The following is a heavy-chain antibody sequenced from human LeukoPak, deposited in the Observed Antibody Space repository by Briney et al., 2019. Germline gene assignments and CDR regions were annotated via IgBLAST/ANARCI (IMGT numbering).Heavy chain of an antibody. V-gene: IGHV5-51*01. Sequence: GESLKISCKGSGYSFTSYWIGWVRQMPGKGLEWMGIIYPGDSDTRYSPSFQGQVTISADKSISTAYLQWSSLKASDTAMYYCARPGYYGSGSFYFDYWGQGTLVTVSS. CDR1: GYSFTSYW. CDR3: ARPGYYGSGSFYFDY. CDR2: IYPGDSDT. J-gene: IGHJ4*02. D-gene: IGHD3-10*01.